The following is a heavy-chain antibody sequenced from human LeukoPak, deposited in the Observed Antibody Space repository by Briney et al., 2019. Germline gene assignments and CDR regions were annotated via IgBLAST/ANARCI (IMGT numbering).Heavy chain of an antibody. Sequence: ASVKVSCKASGYTFTSYDVHWVRQATGQGLEWMGWMNPNSGGTNYAQKFQGRVTMTRDTSISTAYMELRSLRSDDTAVYYCARTFLNGVTTFDYWGQGTLVTVSS. J-gene: IGHJ4*02. CDR3: ARTFLNGVTTFDY. CDR2: MNPNSGGT. V-gene: IGHV1-2*02. D-gene: IGHD4-17*01. CDR1: GYTFTSYD.